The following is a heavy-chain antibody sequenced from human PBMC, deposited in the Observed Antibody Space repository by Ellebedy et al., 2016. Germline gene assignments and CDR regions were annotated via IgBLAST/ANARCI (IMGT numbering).Heavy chain of an antibody. V-gene: IGHV4-59*13. J-gene: IGHJ3*01. CDR2: IYYSGSP. Sequence: SETLSLXXTVSGASMSRYYWSWIRQPPGKGLEWIGYIYYSGSPNYSPSLKSRLSISVDTSKNQLSLKLSSVTAADTAVYYCARAPPTIFGVGDAFHLWGQGTMVTVSS. D-gene: IGHD3-3*01. CDR1: GASMSRYY. CDR3: ARAPPTIFGVGDAFHL.